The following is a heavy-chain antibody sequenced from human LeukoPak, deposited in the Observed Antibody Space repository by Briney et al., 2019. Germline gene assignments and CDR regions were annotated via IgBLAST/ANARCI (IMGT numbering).Heavy chain of an antibody. CDR3: ARVREAYTNPFFDY. V-gene: IGHV4-59*12. CDR1: GGSISSYY. CDR2: IYYSGST. Sequence: PSETLSLTCTASGGSISSYYWSWIRQPPGKGLEWIGYIYYSGSTNYNPSLKSRVTISVDRSKNQFSLKVSSVTAADTAVYYCARVREAYTNPFFDYWGQGTLVTVSS. J-gene: IGHJ4*02. D-gene: IGHD4-11*01.